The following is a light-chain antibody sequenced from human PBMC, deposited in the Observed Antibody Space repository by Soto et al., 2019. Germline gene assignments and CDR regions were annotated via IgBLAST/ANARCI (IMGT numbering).Light chain of an antibody. J-gene: IGKJ1*01. CDR2: GAS. CDR3: QQYNNWPMWT. CDR1: QSVSSN. Sequence: IVMTESRGTLSVSNRERATLSCRASQSVSSNLAWYQQSPGQAPRLLIYGASTRATGIPARFSGSGSGTEFTLTINSLQSEDFAVYYCQQYNNWPMWTFGQGTKVDI. V-gene: IGKV3-15*01.